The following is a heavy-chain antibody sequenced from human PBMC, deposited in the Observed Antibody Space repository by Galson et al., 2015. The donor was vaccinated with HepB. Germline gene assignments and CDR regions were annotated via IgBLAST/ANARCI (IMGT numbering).Heavy chain of an antibody. CDR1: GFIFSNYA. V-gene: IGHV3-23*01. D-gene: IGHD6-19*01. CDR3: AKDGQWLRGRWFDP. J-gene: IGHJ5*02. CDR2: VSGSGGNT. Sequence: SLRLSCAASGFIFSNYAMSWVRQAPGKGLEWVSDVSGSGGNTYYADSVKGRFTISRDNSKNTLYLQMNSLRAEGTAVYYCAKDGQWLRGRWFDPWGQGTLVTVSS.